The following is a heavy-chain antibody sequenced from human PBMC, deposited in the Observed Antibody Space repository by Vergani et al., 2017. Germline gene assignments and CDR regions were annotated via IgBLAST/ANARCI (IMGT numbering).Heavy chain of an antibody. J-gene: IGHJ3*01. V-gene: IGHV3-11*04. CDR3: VRDVRVSRT. CDR1: GLTFSDYY. Sequence: VQLLESGGGLAQPGGSLRLSCAASGLTFSDYYMSWIRQAPGKGLEWVSYISSSGSTIYYADSVKGRFTISRDNAKNSLYLDMSSLRAEDTAVYYCVRDVRVSRTWGQGTLVAVSS. CDR2: ISSSGSTI.